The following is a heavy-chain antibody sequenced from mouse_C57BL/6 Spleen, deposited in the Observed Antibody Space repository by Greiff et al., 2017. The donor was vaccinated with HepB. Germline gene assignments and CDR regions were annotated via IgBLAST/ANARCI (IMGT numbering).Heavy chain of an antibody. CDR1: GFTFSSYT. Sequence: DVKLVESGGGLVKPGGSLKLSCAASGFTFSSYTMSWVRQTPEKRLEWVATISGGGGNTYYPDSVKGRFTISRDNAKNTLYLQMSSLRSEDTALYYCARRGIYYGYDDAMDYWGQGTSVTVSS. V-gene: IGHV5-9*01. D-gene: IGHD2-2*01. CDR3: ARRGIYYGYDDAMDY. J-gene: IGHJ4*01. CDR2: ISGGGGNT.